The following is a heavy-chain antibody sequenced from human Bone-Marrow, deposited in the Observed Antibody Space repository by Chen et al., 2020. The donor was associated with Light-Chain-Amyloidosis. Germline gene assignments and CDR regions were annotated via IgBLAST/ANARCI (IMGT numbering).Heavy chain of an antibody. CDR2: IYYSGST. D-gene: IGHD3-3*01. J-gene: IGHJ3*02. Sequence: QVQLQESGPGLVKPSETLSPTCTVSGGSISSYYWSWIRQPPGKGLEWIVYIYYSGSTNYNPSLKSRVTISVDTSKNQFSLKLSSVTAADTAVYYCARGSRITIFGVSYPFDAFDIWGQGTMVTVSS. V-gene: IGHV4-59*01. CDR1: GGSISSYY. CDR3: ARGSRITIFGVSYPFDAFDI.